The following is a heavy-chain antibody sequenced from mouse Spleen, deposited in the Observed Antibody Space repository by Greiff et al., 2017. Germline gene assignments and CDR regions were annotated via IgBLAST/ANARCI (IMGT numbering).Heavy chain of an antibody. D-gene: IGHD2-13*01. CDR1: GFSLTNYA. CDR2: IWSDGST. Sequence: VMLVESGPGLVAPSQSLSITCTVSGFSLTNYAVHWVRQSPGKGLEWLGVIWSDGSTDYNAAFISRLSISKDNSKSQVFFKMNSLQADDTAIYYCAHYYGDYWVGGWGQGTLVTVSA. V-gene: IGHV2-4-1*01. J-gene: IGHJ3*01. CDR3: AHYYGDYWVGG.